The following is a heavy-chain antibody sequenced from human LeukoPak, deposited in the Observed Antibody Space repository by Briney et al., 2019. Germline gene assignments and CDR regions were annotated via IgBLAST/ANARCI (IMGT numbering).Heavy chain of an antibody. CDR2: IYTGDVT. D-gene: IGHD3-22*01. V-gene: IGHV3-53*01. Sequence: GGSLRLSCAVSGFRVSSNHMTWVRQAPGKGLEWVSLIYTGDVTYYADSVKGRFTISTDNSKNILYFQMDSLTAEDTALYYCARERDYDTYIDYWGQGTLVTVSS. CDR3: ARERDYDTYIDY. J-gene: IGHJ4*02. CDR1: GFRVSSNH.